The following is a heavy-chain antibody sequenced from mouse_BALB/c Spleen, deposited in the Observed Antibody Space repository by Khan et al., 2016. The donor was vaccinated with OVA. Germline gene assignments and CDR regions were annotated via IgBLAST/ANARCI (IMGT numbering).Heavy chain of an antibody. CDR2: IWSDGST. CDR3: ARPPYYHYYVMDY. Sequence: VQLQESGPGLVAPSQSLSITCTISGFSLTNYGVHWVRQPPGKGLEWLVVIWSDGSTTYNSTLKSRLSISKDNSKSQDFLKMNSIQTDDTAMYYCARPPYYHYYVMDYWGQGTSVTVSA. CDR1: GFSLTNYG. D-gene: IGHD2-10*01. J-gene: IGHJ4*01. V-gene: IGHV2-6-1*01.